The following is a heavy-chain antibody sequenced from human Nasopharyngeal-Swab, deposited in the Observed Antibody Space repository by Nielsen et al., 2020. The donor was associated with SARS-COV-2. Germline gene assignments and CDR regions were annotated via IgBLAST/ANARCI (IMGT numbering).Heavy chain of an antibody. CDR3: AREVIEPAVSDAFDF. CDR2: IHYTGNT. D-gene: IGHD3-16*02. V-gene: IGHV4-31*03. J-gene: IGHJ3*01. Sequence: LRLSCTVSGGSISSGAYFWSWIRQHPGKGLEWIGYIHYTGNTFYNPSLESRLTISLDTSQNQFSLRLSSVTAADTAVYYCAREVIEPAVSDAFDFWGQGTMVTVSS. CDR1: GGSISSGAYF.